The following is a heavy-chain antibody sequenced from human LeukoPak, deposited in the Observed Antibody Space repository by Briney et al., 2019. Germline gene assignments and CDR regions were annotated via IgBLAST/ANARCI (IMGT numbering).Heavy chain of an antibody. V-gene: IGHV3-74*01. CDR3: ARDRYSDGFRAFDY. J-gene: IGHJ4*02. CDR2: LNSDGSST. CDR1: GFTFSSYW. Sequence: GGSLRLSCAASGFTFSSYWLHGVPQAPRKGLVWVSRLNSDGSSTSYAASVKGRFTISRDNAKNTLYLQMNSLRAEDTAVYYCARDRYSDGFRAFDYRGQGTLVTVSS. D-gene: IGHD5-18*01.